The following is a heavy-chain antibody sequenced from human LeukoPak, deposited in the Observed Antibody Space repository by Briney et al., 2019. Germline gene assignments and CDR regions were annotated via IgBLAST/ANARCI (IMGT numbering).Heavy chain of an antibody. D-gene: IGHD3-3*01. Sequence: GASVKVSCKASGGTFSSYAISWVRQAPGQGLEWMGGITPIFGTANYAQKFQGRVTITADESTSTAYMELSSLRSEDTAVYYCARGNTIFGVVIGNNWFDPWGQGTLVTVSS. CDR1: GGTFSSYA. CDR2: ITPIFGTA. V-gene: IGHV1-69*13. J-gene: IGHJ5*02. CDR3: ARGNTIFGVVIGNNWFDP.